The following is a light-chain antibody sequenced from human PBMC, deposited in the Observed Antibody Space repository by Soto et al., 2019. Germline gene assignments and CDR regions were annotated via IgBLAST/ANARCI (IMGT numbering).Light chain of an antibody. CDR1: SSKIGNNY. CDR2: DNK. Sequence: QSVLTQPPSLSAAPGQRVTISCSGSSSKIGNNYVSWYQQFPGTAPKFLIYDNKKRPSGIPERFSGSKSGTSATLGITGLQTGDEADYYCATWDSSLSAVVFGGGTKLTVL. CDR3: ATWDSSLSAVV. V-gene: IGLV1-51*01. J-gene: IGLJ2*01.